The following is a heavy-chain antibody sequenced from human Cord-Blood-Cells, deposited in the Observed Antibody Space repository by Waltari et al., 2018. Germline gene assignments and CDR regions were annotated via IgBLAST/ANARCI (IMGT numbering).Heavy chain of an antibody. Sequence: QVQLVQSGAEVKKPGASVKVSCKASGYTFTGYYMHWVRQAPGQGLEWMGWINPNSGGTNYAKKFQGRVTMTRDTSISTAYMELSRLRSDDTAVYYCATTYYDFWSGYYRNWFDPWGQGTLVTVSS. CDR2: INPNSGGT. CDR3: ATTYYDFWSGYYRNWFDP. CDR1: GYTFTGYY. J-gene: IGHJ5*02. D-gene: IGHD3-3*01. V-gene: IGHV1-2*02.